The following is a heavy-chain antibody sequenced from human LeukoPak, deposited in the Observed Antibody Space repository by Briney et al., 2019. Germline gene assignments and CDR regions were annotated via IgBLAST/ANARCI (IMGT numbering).Heavy chain of an antibody. J-gene: IGHJ4*02. Sequence: GGSLRLSCAASGFTFSSYEMNWVRQAPGKGLEWVSYISSSGSTIYYADSVKGRFTISRDNAENSLYLQMNSLRAEDTAVYYCARDGPHDYGDFSEDYWGQGTLVTVSS. CDR2: ISSSGSTI. CDR1: GFTFSSYE. V-gene: IGHV3-48*03. D-gene: IGHD4-17*01. CDR3: ARDGPHDYGDFSEDY.